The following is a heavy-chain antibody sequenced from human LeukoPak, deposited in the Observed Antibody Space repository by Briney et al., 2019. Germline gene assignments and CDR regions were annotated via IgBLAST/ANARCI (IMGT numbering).Heavy chain of an antibody. Sequence: GGSLRLSCAASGFTFSSYAMHWVRQAPGKGLEYVSAISSNGGSTYYANSVKGRFTISRDNSKKTLYLQMGSLRAEDMAVYYCASPGAYYWGQGTLVTVSS. V-gene: IGHV3-64*01. CDR2: ISSNGGST. CDR1: GFTFSSYA. CDR3: ASPGAYY. J-gene: IGHJ4*02.